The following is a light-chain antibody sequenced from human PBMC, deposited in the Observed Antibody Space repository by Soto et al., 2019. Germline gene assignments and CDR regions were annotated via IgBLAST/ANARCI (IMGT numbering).Light chain of an antibody. CDR3: QQYGGSRWT. CDR1: QSVSSTY. Sequence: EIVLTQSPGTLSLSPGERATLSCRASQSVSSTYLAWYQQKPGQAPRLLIYAASNRATGIPDRFSGSGSGTDFTLTVSRLEPEDFAVDYCQQYGGSRWTFGQGTRVDI. J-gene: IGKJ1*01. V-gene: IGKV3-20*01. CDR2: AAS.